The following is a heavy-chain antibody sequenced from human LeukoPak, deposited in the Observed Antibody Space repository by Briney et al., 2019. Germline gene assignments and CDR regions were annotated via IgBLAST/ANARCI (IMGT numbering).Heavy chain of an antibody. Sequence: GGSLRLSCAASGFTFSNYAMSWVRQAPGKELEWVSVIYTGGGRYYADSVRGRFTISRDTSKNMVFLQMNSLRVEDTAVYYCARGIDYWGRGTLVTVSS. CDR1: GFTFSNYA. CDR3: ARGIDY. CDR2: IYTGGGR. V-gene: IGHV3-53*01. J-gene: IGHJ4*02.